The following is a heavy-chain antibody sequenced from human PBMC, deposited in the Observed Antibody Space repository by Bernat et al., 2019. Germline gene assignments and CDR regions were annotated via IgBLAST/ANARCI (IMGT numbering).Heavy chain of an antibody. J-gene: IGHJ3*02. V-gene: IGHV4-39*01. CDR1: GGSISSSSYY. Sequence: QLQLQESGPGLVKPSETLSLTCTVSGGSISSSSYYWGWIRQPPGKGLEWIGSIYYSGSTYYNPSLQSLVTISVDTSKNQFSLKLSSVTAADTAVYYCARLETYCSGGSCYNLGAFDIWGQGTMVTVSS. CDR2: IYYSGST. CDR3: ARLETYCSGGSCYNLGAFDI. D-gene: IGHD2-15*01.